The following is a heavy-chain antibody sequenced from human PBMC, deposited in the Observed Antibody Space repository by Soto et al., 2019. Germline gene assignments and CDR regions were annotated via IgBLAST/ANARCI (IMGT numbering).Heavy chain of an antibody. V-gene: IGHV4-59*08. CDR3: ARGRGYSYGIDY. D-gene: IGHD5-18*01. CDR2: IYYRGST. CDR1: GGSMSSYY. Sequence: SETLSLSCTVSGGSMSSYYWSWIRQPPGRGLEWIGYIYYRGSTYYNPSLQSRITISVDTSKNQFSLKQTSVTAADTAIYYCARGRGYSYGIDYWGQGTLVTVSS. J-gene: IGHJ4*02.